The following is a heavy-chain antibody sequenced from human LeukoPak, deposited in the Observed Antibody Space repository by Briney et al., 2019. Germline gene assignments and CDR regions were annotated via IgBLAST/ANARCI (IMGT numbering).Heavy chain of an antibody. CDR2: INPNSGGT. D-gene: IGHD5-18*01. Sequence: ASVKVSCKASGYTFIDYYLHWVRQAPGQGLEWMGWINPNSGGTNYAQKFQGRVTMTRDTSISTAYMELSRLRSDDTAVYYCARERANTAMSRWGQGTLVTVSS. J-gene: IGHJ4*02. V-gene: IGHV1-2*02. CDR1: GYTFIDYY. CDR3: ARERANTAMSR.